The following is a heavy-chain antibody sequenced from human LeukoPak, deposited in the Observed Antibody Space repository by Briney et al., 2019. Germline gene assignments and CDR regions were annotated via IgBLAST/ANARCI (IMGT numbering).Heavy chain of an antibody. J-gene: IGHJ5*02. CDR2: IYTSGST. CDR1: GGSISSYY. D-gene: IGHD3-10*01. Sequence: TSETLSLTCTVSGGSISSYYWNWIRQPAGKGLEWIGRIYTSGSTNYNPSLKSRVTMSVDTSKNQFSLKLSSVTAADTAVYYCARQYYGSGSQVPCFDPWGQGTLVTVSS. V-gene: IGHV4-4*07. CDR3: ARQYYGSGSQVPCFDP.